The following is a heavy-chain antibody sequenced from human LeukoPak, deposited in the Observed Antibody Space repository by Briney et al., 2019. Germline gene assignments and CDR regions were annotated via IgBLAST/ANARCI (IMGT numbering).Heavy chain of an antibody. CDR2: ISAYNGNT. D-gene: IGHD3-10*01. CDR3: AVSASRVLLWFGESIGDYFDY. CDR1: GYTFTIYG. J-gene: IGHJ4*02. Sequence: ASVKVSCKASGYTFTIYGISWVRQAPGQGLEWMGWISAYNGNTNYAQKLQGRVTMTTDTSTSTAYMELRSLRSDDTAVYYCAVSASRVLLWFGESIGDYFDYWGQGTLVTVSS. V-gene: IGHV1-18*01.